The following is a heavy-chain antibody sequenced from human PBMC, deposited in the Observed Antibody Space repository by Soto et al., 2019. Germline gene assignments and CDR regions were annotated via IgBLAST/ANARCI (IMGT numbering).Heavy chain of an antibody. V-gene: IGHV1-18*01. CDR1: GYTFTSYG. J-gene: IGHJ4*02. D-gene: IGHD3-3*01. Sequence: QVQLVQSGAEVKKPGASVKVSCKASGYTFTSYGISWVRQAPGQGLEWMGWISAYNGNTNYAQKLQGRVTMTTDTSTSKAYMELRSLRSDDTAVYYCARDDQREDFWSGYYREYDYWGQGTLVTVSS. CDR2: ISAYNGNT. CDR3: ARDDQREDFWSGYYREYDY.